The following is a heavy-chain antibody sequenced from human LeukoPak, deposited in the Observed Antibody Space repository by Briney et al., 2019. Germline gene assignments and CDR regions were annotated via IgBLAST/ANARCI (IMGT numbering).Heavy chain of an antibody. CDR2: TYYTSTWYN. CDR1: GDSVSSNSAT. V-gene: IGHV6-1*01. Sequence: SQTLSLTCAISGDSVSSNSATWNWIRQSPSRGLEWLGRTYYTSTWYNDYAVSVKSRISINADTSKNQLSLHLNSVTPEDTAVYFCARGKIGAAGTFVYWGQGTLVTVSS. D-gene: IGHD6-13*01. CDR3: ARGKIGAAGTFVY. J-gene: IGHJ4*02.